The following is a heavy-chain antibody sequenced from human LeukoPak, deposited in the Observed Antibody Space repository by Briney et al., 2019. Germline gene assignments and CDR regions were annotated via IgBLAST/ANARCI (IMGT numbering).Heavy chain of an antibody. CDR2: ISSSGSTI. CDR1: GFTLSSYE. V-gene: IGHV3-48*03. D-gene: IGHD6-13*01. CDR3: ARVAPYSSSWYGGSNYYYMDV. Sequence: GGSLRLSCAASGFTLSSYEMNWVRQAPGKGLEWVSYISSSGSTIYYADSVKGRFTISRDNAKNSLYLQMNSLRAEDTAVYYCARVAPYSSSWYGGSNYYYMDVWGKGTTVTVSS. J-gene: IGHJ6*03.